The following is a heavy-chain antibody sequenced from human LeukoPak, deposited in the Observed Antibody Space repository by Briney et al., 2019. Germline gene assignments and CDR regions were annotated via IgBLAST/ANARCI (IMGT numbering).Heavy chain of an antibody. CDR1: GDSLSSSY. CDR2: LHHNGGT. J-gene: IGHJ5*02. V-gene: IGHV4-59*08. D-gene: IGHD3-10*01. CDR3: ARALVRGVVGPQFDP. Sequence: QASETLSLTCTVSGDSLSSSYWSWIRQSPGKGLEWIGYLHHNGGTNDNPSLKSRATISVDTSQNKFFLRMRSVTAADTAVYYCARALVRGVVGPQFDPWGQGILVTISS.